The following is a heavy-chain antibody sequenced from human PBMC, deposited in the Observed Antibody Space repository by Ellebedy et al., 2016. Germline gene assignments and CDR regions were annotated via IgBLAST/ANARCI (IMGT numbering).Heavy chain of an antibody. Sequence: GESLKISCAASGFAFNRYSMNWVRQAPGKGLEWVAYITSSSGTIYYADSVKGRFTISRDNAKNSLYLQMNSLRAEDTAVYYCARDREPTYGDSTAGYYYYGMGVWGQGTTVTVSS. CDR2: ITSSSGTI. V-gene: IGHV3-48*04. D-gene: IGHD4-17*01. CDR3: ARDREPTYGDSTAGYYYYGMGV. CDR1: GFAFNRYS. J-gene: IGHJ6*02.